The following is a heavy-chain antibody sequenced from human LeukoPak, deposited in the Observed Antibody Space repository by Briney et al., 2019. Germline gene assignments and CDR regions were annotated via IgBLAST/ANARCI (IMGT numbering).Heavy chain of an antibody. V-gene: IGHV1-69*04. CDR2: IIPILGIA. J-gene: IGHJ4*02. CDR3: ARALHLQWLVPREDYYFDY. CDR1: GYTFTSYD. Sequence: GASVKVSCKASGYTFTSYDINWVRQAPGQGLEWMGRIIPILGIANYAQKFQGRVTITADKSTSTAYMGLSSLRSEDTAVYYCARALHLQWLVPREDYYFDYWGQGTLVTVSS. D-gene: IGHD6-19*01.